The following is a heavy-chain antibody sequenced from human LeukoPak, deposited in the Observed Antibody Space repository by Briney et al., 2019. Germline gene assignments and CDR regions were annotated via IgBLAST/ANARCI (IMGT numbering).Heavy chain of an antibody. V-gene: IGHV4-61*02. CDR2: MYTSGST. D-gene: IGHD2-15*01. CDR1: GGSINSGNYY. J-gene: IGHJ3*02. CDR3: ARYLGYCSGGSCIQWAFDI. Sequence: SQTLSLTRTVSGGSINSGNYYWSWIRQPAGKGLEWIGRMYTSGSTNYNPSLKRRVSISVDTSKNQFSLKLTSVTAADTAVYYCARYLGYCSGGSCIQWAFDIWGQGTMVTVSS.